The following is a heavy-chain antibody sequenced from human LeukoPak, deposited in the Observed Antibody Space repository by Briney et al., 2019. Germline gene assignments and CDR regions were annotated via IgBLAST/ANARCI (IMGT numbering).Heavy chain of an antibody. CDR2: INPNSGGT. J-gene: IGHJ4*02. Sequence: ASVKVSCEASGYTFTGYYMHWVRQAPGQGLEWMGWINPNSGGTNYAQKFQGRVTMTRDTPISTAYMELSRLRSDDTAVYYCARDEVHYYDSSGYHSWYFDYWGRGTLVSVSS. CDR1: GYTFTGYY. V-gene: IGHV1-2*02. D-gene: IGHD3-22*01. CDR3: ARDEVHYYDSSGYHSWYFDY.